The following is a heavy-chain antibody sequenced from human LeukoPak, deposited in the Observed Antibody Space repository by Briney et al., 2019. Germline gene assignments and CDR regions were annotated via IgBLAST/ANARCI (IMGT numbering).Heavy chain of an antibody. CDR3: ARERGSGWYDMAFDY. Sequence: SETLSLTCTVSGGSISNYYWSWIRQPAGKGLEWIGRIYTSGNTNYNPSLKSRVTMSVDMSKNQFSLKLSSVTAADTAVYFCARERGSGWYDMAFDYWGQGTLVTVSS. CDR2: IYTSGNT. J-gene: IGHJ4*02. D-gene: IGHD6-19*01. V-gene: IGHV4-4*07. CDR1: GGSISNYY.